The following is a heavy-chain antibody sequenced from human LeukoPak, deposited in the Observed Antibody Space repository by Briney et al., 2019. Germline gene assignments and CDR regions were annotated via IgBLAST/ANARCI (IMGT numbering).Heavy chain of an antibody. CDR2: IIPILGIA. V-gene: IGHV1-69*04. Sequence: ASVKVSCKASGGTFSSYAISWVRQAPGQGLEWMGRIIPILGIANYAQKLQGRVTMTTDTSTSTAYMELRSLRSDDTAVYYCARGDRLVVRGVIGLCDYWGQGALVTVSS. D-gene: IGHD3-10*01. CDR3: ARGDRLVVRGVIGLCDY. J-gene: IGHJ4*02. CDR1: GGTFSSYA.